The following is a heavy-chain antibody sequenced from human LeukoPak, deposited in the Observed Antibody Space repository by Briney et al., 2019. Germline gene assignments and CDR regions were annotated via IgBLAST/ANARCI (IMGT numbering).Heavy chain of an antibody. J-gene: IGHJ4*02. CDR2: MYTTGTT. V-gene: IGHV4-4*07. CDR1: SGSINSYY. D-gene: IGHD3-16*01. Sequence: SETLSLTCTVSSGSINSYYWGWVRQPAGRGREWIGRMYTTGTTHYNPSLKRRLTMSVETFKRQFSLILRSVTAAATAIYFCARHGYTASHYFLDYWGQGILVTVSS. CDR3: ARHGYTASHYFLDY.